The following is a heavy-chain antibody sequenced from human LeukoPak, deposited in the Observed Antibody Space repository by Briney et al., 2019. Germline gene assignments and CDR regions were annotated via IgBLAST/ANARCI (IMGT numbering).Heavy chain of an antibody. CDR2: VSGGGENT. D-gene: IGHD3-10*01. CDR1: GFTFSGYA. Sequence: PGGSLRLSCAASGFTFSGYAMSWVRQAPGRGLEWVSTVSGGGENTYYADSVKGWLTISRDNSKNTLYLQMNSLRAEDTAVYYCAKEGDSGSHPLYSFDYWGQGTLVTVSS. J-gene: IGHJ4*02. CDR3: AKEGDSGSHPLYSFDY. V-gene: IGHV3-23*01.